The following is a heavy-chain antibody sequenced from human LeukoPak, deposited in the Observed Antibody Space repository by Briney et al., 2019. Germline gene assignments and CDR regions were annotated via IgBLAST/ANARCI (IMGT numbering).Heavy chain of an antibody. V-gene: IGHV4-59*01. CDR2: IYYSGST. Sequence: SETLSLTCSVSSGSISNSYWTWIRQPPGKGLESIGYIYYSGSTNYNPSLKSRVTISIDTSKNQFSLRLSSVTAADTAVYYCARVPRSLSSTGWSDYWGQGTLVTVSS. D-gene: IGHD6-19*01. CDR1: SGSISNSY. CDR3: ARVPRSLSSTGWSDY. J-gene: IGHJ4*02.